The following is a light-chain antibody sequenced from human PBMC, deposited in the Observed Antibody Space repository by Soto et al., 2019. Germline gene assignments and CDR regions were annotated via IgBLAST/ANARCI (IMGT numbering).Light chain of an antibody. CDR2: TNN. J-gene: IGLJ2*01. CDR1: NSNIGSNS. V-gene: IGLV1-47*01. CDR3: AAYADSLSGPV. Sequence: QSVLTQPPSASGTPGQRVTITCSGSNSNIGSNSVYRHQQLLGTTPKLLIYTNNQRPQGVPDRFSGSKSGTSASLAISGLRPESEADDDCAAYADSLSGPVFGGGTKLTVL.